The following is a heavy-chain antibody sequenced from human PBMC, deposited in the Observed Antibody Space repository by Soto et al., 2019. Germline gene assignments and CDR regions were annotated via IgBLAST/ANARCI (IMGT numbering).Heavy chain of an antibody. V-gene: IGHV3-74*01. D-gene: IGHD3-22*01. J-gene: IGHJ3*02. CDR1: GFTFSSYW. CDR3: ARDPAGYYAFDI. Sequence: GGSLRLSCAASGFTFSSYWMHWVRQAPGKGLVWVSRINSDGSSTSYADSVKGRFTISRDNAKNTLYLQMNSLRAEDTAVYYWARDPAGYYAFDIWGQGTMVTVSS. CDR2: INSDGSST.